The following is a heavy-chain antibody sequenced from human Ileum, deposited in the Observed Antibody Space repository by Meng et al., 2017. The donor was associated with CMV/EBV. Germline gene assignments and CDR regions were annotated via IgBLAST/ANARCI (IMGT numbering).Heavy chain of an antibody. CDR3: SSLGDY. V-gene: IGHV3-30*02. J-gene: IGHJ4*02. CDR1: VLTFSSYG. Sequence: VSGEGVGHPRRSLCHLCALSVLTFSSYGMHWVRQAPGTGLEWVAFVRSDGINKYYADSVKGRFTISRDNSENTLFLQMNSLRADDTAVYYCSSLGDYWGQGTLVTVSS. CDR2: VRSDGINK. D-gene: IGHD3-16*01.